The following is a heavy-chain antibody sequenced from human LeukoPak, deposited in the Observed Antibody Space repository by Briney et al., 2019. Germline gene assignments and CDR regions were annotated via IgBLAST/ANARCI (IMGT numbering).Heavy chain of an antibody. V-gene: IGHV4-39*07. Sequence: SETLSLTCTVSSASISSSPYYWGWIRQSPGKGLEWIGSISYSGTTYYNPSLKSRVTISVDTSKNQFSLKLSSVTAADTAVYYCARDHDYNVYWGQGTLVTVSS. D-gene: IGHD4-11*01. CDR1: SASISSSPYY. CDR2: ISYSGTT. CDR3: ARDHDYNVY. J-gene: IGHJ4*02.